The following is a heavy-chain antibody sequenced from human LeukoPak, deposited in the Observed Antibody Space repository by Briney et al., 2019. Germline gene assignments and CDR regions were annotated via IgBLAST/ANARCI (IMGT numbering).Heavy chain of an antibody. CDR1: GFTFSSYA. CDR3: AKGGYSYISFDY. CDR2: ISGSGGST. Sequence: GGSLRLSCPASGFTFSSYAMSWVRQAPGKGLEWVSAISGSGGSTYYADSVKGRFTISRDNSKNTLYLQVNSRRAEDTAVYYCAKGGYSYISFDYWGQGTLVTVSS. V-gene: IGHV3-23*01. D-gene: IGHD5-18*01. J-gene: IGHJ4*02.